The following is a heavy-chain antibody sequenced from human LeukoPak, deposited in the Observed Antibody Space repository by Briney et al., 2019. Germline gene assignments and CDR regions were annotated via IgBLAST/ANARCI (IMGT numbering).Heavy chain of an antibody. CDR2: IWSDGSDK. Sequence: GGSLRLSCAASGFTFRNYGMHWVRQAPGKGLEWVAVIWSDGSDKYFADSVKGRFTISRDNSKNTLFLQMNSLRAEDTAPYYCAKSVAIYFYYGLDVWGQGTTVAVSS. CDR1: GFTFRNYG. J-gene: IGHJ6*02. D-gene: IGHD3-3*01. V-gene: IGHV3-33*06. CDR3: AKSVAIYFYYGLDV.